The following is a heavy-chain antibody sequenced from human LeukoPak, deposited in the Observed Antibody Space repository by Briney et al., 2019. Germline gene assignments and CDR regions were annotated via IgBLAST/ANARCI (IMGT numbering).Heavy chain of an antibody. D-gene: IGHD3-22*01. Sequence: ASVKVSCKASGGTFSRYDISWVRQAPGQGLEWVGEIIPMFGPAIYAQKFQGRVTITTDESTSTAYMELSSLRSEDTAVYYCAREGYYDSSGYFGALFDYWGQGTLVTVSS. V-gene: IGHV1-69*05. CDR2: IIPMFGPA. CDR1: GGTFSRYD. J-gene: IGHJ4*02. CDR3: AREGYYDSSGYFGALFDY.